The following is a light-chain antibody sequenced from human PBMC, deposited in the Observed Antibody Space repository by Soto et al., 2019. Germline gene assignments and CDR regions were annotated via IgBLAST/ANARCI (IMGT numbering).Light chain of an antibody. CDR2: AAS. CDR1: QSISSY. Sequence: DIQMTQSPPSLSASVGDRVTISCRTSQSISSYVSWYQQTPGKAPKLLIYAASSLQSGVPPRFSGSGSGTDFTLTISSLQPEDFATYYCQQSYSTPPEWTFGQGTKVDIK. J-gene: IGKJ1*01. CDR3: QQSYSTPPEWT. V-gene: IGKV1-39*01.